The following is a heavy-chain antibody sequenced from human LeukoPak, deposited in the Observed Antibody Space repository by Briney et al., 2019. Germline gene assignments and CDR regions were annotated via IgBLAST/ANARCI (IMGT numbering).Heavy chain of an antibody. Sequence: PSETLSLTCTVSGGSISSSSYYWGWIRQPPGKGLEWIGSIYYSGSTYYNPSLKSRVTISVDTSKNQFSLKLSSVSAADTAVYYCARGSDSSGYSNFDYWGQGTLVTVSS. J-gene: IGHJ4*02. CDR2: IYYSGST. V-gene: IGHV4-39*07. CDR3: ARGSDSSGYSNFDY. D-gene: IGHD3-22*01. CDR1: GGSISSSSYY.